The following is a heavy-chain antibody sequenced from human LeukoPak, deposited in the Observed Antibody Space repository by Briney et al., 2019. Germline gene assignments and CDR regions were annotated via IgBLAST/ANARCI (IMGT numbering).Heavy chain of an antibody. D-gene: IGHD3-10*01. CDR3: AREPEYYYGSGAPDY. Sequence: ASVKVSCKASGYTFTSYGISWVRQAPGQGLEWMGWISAYNGNTNYAQKLQGRVTMTTDTSTSTAYMELRSLRSDDTAVYYCAREPEYYYGSGAPDYWGQGTLVTVSS. V-gene: IGHV1-18*01. J-gene: IGHJ4*02. CDR1: GYTFTSYG. CDR2: ISAYNGNT.